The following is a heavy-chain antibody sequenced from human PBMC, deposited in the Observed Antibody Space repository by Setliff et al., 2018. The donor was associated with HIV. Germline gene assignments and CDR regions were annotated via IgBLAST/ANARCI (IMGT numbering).Heavy chain of an antibody. D-gene: IGHD3-22*01. Sequence: LTCTISGGSISSYYWTWLRQFPGKGLEWIGFIFYTGSTTYNPSLNSRVTISVDTSKNQFSLKVTSVTAADTAVYYCGRQVPVPGVAVTPIDYWGQGTLVTVSS. CDR1: GGSISSYY. CDR3: GRQVPVPGVAVTPIDY. V-gene: IGHV4-59*08. J-gene: IGHJ4*02. CDR2: IFYTGST.